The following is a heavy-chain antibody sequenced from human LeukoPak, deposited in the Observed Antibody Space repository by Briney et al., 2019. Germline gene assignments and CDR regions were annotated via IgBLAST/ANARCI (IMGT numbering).Heavy chain of an antibody. Sequence: PSETLSLTCTVSGGSINNYFWSWIRQPAGKGLEWIGRICSSGITTYNPSLKSRVTMSIDTSKNQISLKVKAVTAADTAVFYCARRAGSWYDYWGQGTLVTVSS. CDR3: ARRAGSWYDY. J-gene: IGHJ4*02. V-gene: IGHV4-4*07. CDR1: GGSINNYF. D-gene: IGHD6-13*01. CDR2: ICSSGIT.